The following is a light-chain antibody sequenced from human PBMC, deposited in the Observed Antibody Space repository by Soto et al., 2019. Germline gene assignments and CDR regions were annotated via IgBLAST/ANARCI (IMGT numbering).Light chain of an antibody. V-gene: IGLV1-40*01. CDR3: QSYDSSLRSV. CDR1: SSNIGAGYD. CDR2: DNS. J-gene: IGLJ2*01. Sequence: QSVLTQPPSVSGAPGQRVTISCTGSSSNIGAGYDVHWYQQLPGTAPKLLIYDNSNRPSWVPDRFSGSKSGTSASLSITGLQAEDEADYYCQSYDSSLRSVFGGGTKLTVL.